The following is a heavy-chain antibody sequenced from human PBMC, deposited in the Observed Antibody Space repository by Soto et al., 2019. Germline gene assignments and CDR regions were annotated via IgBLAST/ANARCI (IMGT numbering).Heavy chain of an antibody. CDR2: INHSGST. D-gene: IGHD1-26*01. CDR1: GGSFSGYY. CDR3: ENSPRVGATIFDY. J-gene: IGHJ4*02. Sequence: SETLSLTCAVYGGSFSGYYWSWIRQPPGKGLEWIGEINHSGSTNYNPSLKSRVTISVGTSKNQFSLKLSSVTAADTAVYYCENSPRVGATIFDYWGQGTLVTVSS. V-gene: IGHV4-34*01.